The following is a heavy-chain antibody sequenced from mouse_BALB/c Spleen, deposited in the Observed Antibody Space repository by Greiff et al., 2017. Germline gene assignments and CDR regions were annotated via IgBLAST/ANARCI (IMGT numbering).Heavy chain of an antibody. Sequence: QVQLQQSGAELVRPGVSVKISCKGSGYTFTDYAMHWVKQSHAKSLEWIGVISTYYGDASYNQKFKGKATMTVDKSSSTAYMELARLTSEDSAIYSCARRGDGYLDYWGQGTTLTVAS. CDR2: ISTYYGDA. V-gene: IGHV1S137*01. J-gene: IGHJ2*01. CDR3: ARRGDGYLDY. CDR1: GYTFTDYA. D-gene: IGHD2-3*01.